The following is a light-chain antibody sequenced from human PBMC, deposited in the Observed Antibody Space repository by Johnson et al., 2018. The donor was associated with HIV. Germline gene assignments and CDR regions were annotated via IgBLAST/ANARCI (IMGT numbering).Light chain of an antibody. Sequence: QSVFTQPPSVSAAPGQKVTISCSGSSSNIGDNYVSWYQQLPGTALKLLIYDNNKRPSGIPDRFSGSKSGTSATLGITGLQTGDAADYYCGTWDSSLSAYVFGTGTKGTV. V-gene: IGLV1-51*01. CDR3: GTWDSSLSAYV. CDR1: SSNIGDNY. CDR2: DNN. J-gene: IGLJ1*01.